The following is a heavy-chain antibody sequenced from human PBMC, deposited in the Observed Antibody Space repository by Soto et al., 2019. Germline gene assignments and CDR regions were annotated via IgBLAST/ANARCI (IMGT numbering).Heavy chain of an antibody. CDR3: AKDFDSGETSHGPNDY. Sequence: EVHLLESGGGLVQPGESLRLSCVASGFSFSSYGMSWVRQAPGKGLEWASIISGSGDAKYYADSVKGRFTISRDNSKNTMYLQMDSLRAEDTAVYYCAKDFDSGETSHGPNDYWGQGTLVTVSS. J-gene: IGHJ4*02. CDR1: GFSFSSYG. V-gene: IGHV3-23*01. D-gene: IGHD3-22*01. CDR2: ISGSGDAK.